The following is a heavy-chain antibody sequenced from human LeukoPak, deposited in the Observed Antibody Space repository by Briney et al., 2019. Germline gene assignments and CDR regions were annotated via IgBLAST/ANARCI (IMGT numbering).Heavy chain of an antibody. CDR2: INPNSGGT. Sequence: RASVKVSCKASGYTFTGYYMHWVRQAPGQGLEWMGWINPNSGGTNYAQKFQGRVTMTRDTSISTAYMELSRLRSDDTAVYYCAREGSHDYGGNRARDAFDIWGQGTMVTASS. J-gene: IGHJ3*02. CDR1: GYTFTGYY. D-gene: IGHD4-23*01. CDR3: AREGSHDYGGNRARDAFDI. V-gene: IGHV1-2*02.